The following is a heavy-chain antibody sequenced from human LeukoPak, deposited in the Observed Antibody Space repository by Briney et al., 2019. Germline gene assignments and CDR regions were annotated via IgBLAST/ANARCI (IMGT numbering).Heavy chain of an antibody. Sequence: GGCLRLACAAYGFSFSSYGMHWVRQAPGKGREWVAFIRYDGSNKYYADSVKGRFTISRDNSTNTLYMQMNRLRAQDTAVYDCAKEMVQGVIYAFDVWGQGTMVTVSS. CDR2: IRYDGSNK. J-gene: IGHJ3*01. CDR1: GFSFSSYG. D-gene: IGHD3-10*01. CDR3: AKEMVQGVIYAFDV. V-gene: IGHV3-30*02.